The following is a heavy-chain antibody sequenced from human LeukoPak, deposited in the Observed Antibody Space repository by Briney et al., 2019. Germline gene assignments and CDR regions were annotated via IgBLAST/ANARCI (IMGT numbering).Heavy chain of an antibody. CDR3: ARETPRRGETRDGYR. CDR2: IWYDGSNQ. Sequence: QPGGSLRLSCAASGFTFTSYGMHWVRQAPGKGLEWVAVIWYDGSNQYYTDSVKGRFIISRDNSKNTLYLQMNSLRVEDTAVYYCARETPRRGETRDGYRWGQGTVVTVSS. CDR1: GFTFTSYG. V-gene: IGHV3-33*01. D-gene: IGHD5-24*01. J-gene: IGHJ4*02.